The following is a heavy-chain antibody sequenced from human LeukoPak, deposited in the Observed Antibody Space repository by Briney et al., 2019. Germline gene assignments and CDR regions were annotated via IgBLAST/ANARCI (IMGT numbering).Heavy chain of an antibody. Sequence: ASVKVSCKASGYTFTCYGISWVRQAPGQGLEWMGWISAYNGNTNYAQKLQGRVTMTTDTSTSTAYMELRSLRSDDTAVYNCARVTGGYCSRTSCYTDYYYYMDVWGKGTTVTVSS. D-gene: IGHD2-2*03. J-gene: IGHJ6*03. V-gene: IGHV1-18*01. CDR1: GYTFTCYG. CDR3: ARVTGGYCSRTSCYTDYYYYMDV. CDR2: ISAYNGNT.